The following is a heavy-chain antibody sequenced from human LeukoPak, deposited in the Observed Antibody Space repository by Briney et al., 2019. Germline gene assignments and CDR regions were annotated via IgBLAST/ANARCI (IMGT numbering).Heavy chain of an antibody. D-gene: IGHD3-22*01. J-gene: IGHJ3*02. CDR3: ARHTLSYYYDSSGYPGDDAFDI. V-gene: IGHV4-59*08. Sequence: SETLSLTCTVSGGSISSYYWSWIRQPPGKGLEWIGYIYYSGSTNYNPSLKSRVTISVDTSKNQFSLKLSSVTAADTAVYYCARHTLSYYYDSSGYPGDDAFDIWGQGTMVTVSS. CDR2: IYYSGST. CDR1: GGSISSYY.